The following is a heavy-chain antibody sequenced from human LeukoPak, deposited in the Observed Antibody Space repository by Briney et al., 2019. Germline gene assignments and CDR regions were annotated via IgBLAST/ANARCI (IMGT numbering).Heavy chain of an antibody. CDR2: ISAYNGNT. CDR1: GNTFTSYG. D-gene: IGHD3-16*01. V-gene: IGHV1-18*01. CDR3: ARAADYGDYADY. J-gene: IGHJ4*02. Sequence: ASVKVSCKASGNTFTSYGISWVRQAPGQGLEWMGWISAYNGNTNYAQKLQGRVTMTTDTSTSTAYMELRSLRSDDTAVYYCARAADYGDYADYWGQGTLVTVPS.